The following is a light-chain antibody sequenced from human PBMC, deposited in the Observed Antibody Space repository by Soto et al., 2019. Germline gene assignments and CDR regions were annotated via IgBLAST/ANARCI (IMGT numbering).Light chain of an antibody. CDR2: SAS. J-gene: IGKJ2*01. Sequence: EIVMTQSPATLSVSPGERVTLSCRASQSININLARYQQKLGQAPRLLIYSASARVTDVPARFTGGGSGTEFTLSISTLQPEDFAVYYCQQFRSWPYTFGQGTKLEAK. CDR1: QSININ. V-gene: IGKV3-15*01. CDR3: QQFRSWPYT.